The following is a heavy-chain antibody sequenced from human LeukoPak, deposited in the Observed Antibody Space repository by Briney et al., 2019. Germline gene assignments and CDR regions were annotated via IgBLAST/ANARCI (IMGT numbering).Heavy chain of an antibody. D-gene: IGHD2-21*01. CDR3: AKALRETHRPVYSYYYLDV. Sequence: GGSLRLSCAASEFTFNNYAVSWVRQAPGQGLEWVSTISGRGGITYYADSVKGRFTISRDNSKNTVFLQMNSLRVDATAVYYCAKALRETHRPVYSYYYLDVWGKGTTVTVSS. CDR1: EFTFNNYA. CDR2: ISGRGGIT. V-gene: IGHV3-23*01. J-gene: IGHJ6*03.